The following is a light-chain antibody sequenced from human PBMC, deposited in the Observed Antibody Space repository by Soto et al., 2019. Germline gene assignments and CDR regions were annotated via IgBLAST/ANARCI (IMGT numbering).Light chain of an antibody. CDR2: AAS. CDR3: QQSYSSPPELT. V-gene: IGKV1-39*01. Sequence: DIQMTQSPSSLSASVGDRVTITCRASQSITNYLNWYQQKPGKAPRLLIFAASTFQSGVPSRFSGSGSGTDFTLTITSLQPEDFATYYCQQSYSSPPELTFGGGTKVDIK. CDR1: QSITNY. J-gene: IGKJ4*01.